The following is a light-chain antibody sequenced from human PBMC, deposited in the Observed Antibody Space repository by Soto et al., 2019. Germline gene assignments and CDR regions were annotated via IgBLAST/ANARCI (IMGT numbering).Light chain of an antibody. CDR1: QSVSSSY. CDR2: GAS. V-gene: IGKV3-20*01. Sequence: EIVLTQSPGTLSLSPGERATLSCRASQSVSSSYLAWYQQKPGQAPRLLIYGASSRVTGIPDRFSGSGSGTDFTLTISRLEPEDFAVSYCQQYGSSPLLTFGPGTKVDI. J-gene: IGKJ3*01. CDR3: QQYGSSPLLT.